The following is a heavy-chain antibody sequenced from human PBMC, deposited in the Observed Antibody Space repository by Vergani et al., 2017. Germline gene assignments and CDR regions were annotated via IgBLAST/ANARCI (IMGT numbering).Heavy chain of an antibody. CDR2: ISWNSKSE. Sequence: EVHLVESGGDLVEPGRSLRLSCAASGFIFDDYAMHWVRQVPGKGLEWVSGISWNSKSEAYADSVKGRFAISRDNAKNSLYLQMNSLRAEDTALYYCAKDTNPQVGHQARGAFDIWGQGTMVTVSS. V-gene: IGHV3-9*01. J-gene: IGHJ3*02. CDR3: AKDTNPQVGHQARGAFDI. CDR1: GFIFDDYA. D-gene: IGHD1-26*01.